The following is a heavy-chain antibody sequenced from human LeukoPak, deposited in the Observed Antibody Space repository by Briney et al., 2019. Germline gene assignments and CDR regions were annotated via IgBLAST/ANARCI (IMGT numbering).Heavy chain of an antibody. Sequence: PSETLSLTCTVSGVPITGYYWSWIRQPPGKGLAWIGYVYYSGSTDNNPSLKSRVTISVDTSKNQFSLKLSSVTAADTAVYYCARGRSGYNWAFEIWGQGTMVTVSS. CDR1: GVPITGYY. CDR3: ARGRSGYNWAFEI. D-gene: IGHD5-24*01. J-gene: IGHJ3*02. CDR2: VYYSGST. V-gene: IGHV4-59*01.